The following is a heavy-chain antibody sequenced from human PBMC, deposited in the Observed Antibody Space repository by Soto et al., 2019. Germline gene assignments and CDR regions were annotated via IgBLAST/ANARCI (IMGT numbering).Heavy chain of an antibody. D-gene: IGHD2-15*01. Sequence: SETLSLTCAVSGGSISSGGYSWSWIRQPPGKGLEWIGYIYHSGSTYYNPSLKSRVTISVDRSKNQFSLKLSSVTAADTAVYYCARDQGSNWFDPWGQGTLVTV. CDR3: ARDQGSNWFDP. J-gene: IGHJ5*02. CDR1: GGSISSGGYS. CDR2: IYHSGST. V-gene: IGHV4-30-2*01.